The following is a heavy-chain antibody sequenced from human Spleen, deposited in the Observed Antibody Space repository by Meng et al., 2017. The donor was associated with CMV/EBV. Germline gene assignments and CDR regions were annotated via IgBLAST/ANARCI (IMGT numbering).Heavy chain of an antibody. CDR2: ISYDGSNK. J-gene: IGHJ4*02. Sequence: GESLKISCAASGFIFSAYSMHWVRQAPGKGLEWVAVISYDGSNKYYPDSVKGRFTISRDNYKNTLFLHMNSLRADDTAMYYCAKDRGPRGYSYGYGDSWGQGTLVTVSS. CDR1: GFIFSAYS. D-gene: IGHD5-18*01. CDR3: AKDRGPRGYSYGYGDS. V-gene: IGHV3-30*04.